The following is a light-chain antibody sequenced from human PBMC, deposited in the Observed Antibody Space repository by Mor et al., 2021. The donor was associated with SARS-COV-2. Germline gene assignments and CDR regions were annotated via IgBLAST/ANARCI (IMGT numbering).Light chain of an antibody. J-gene: IGLJ1*01. Sequence: YRVTNRPSGVAYRFSGSKSGDTASLTISGLQGEDEADYYCNSYSSGTTALVFGTGTKVTVL. CDR3: NSYSSGTTALV. V-gene: IGLV2-14*01. CDR2: RVT.